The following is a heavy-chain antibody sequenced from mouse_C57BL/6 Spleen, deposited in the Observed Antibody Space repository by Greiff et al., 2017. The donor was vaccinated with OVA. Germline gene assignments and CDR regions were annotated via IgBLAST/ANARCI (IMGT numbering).Heavy chain of an antibody. CDR2: INYDGSST. J-gene: IGHJ1*03. V-gene: IGHV5-16*01. Sequence: EVHLVESEGGLVQPGSSMKLSCTASGFTFSDYYMAWVRQVPEKGLEWVANINYDGSSTYYLDSLKSRFIISRDNAKNILYLQMSSLKSEDTATYYCARGWDVRYFDVWGTGTTVTVSS. D-gene: IGHD4-1*01. CDR1: GFTFSDYY. CDR3: ARGWDVRYFDV.